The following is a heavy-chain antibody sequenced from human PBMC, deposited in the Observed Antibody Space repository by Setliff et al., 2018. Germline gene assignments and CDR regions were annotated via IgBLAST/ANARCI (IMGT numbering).Heavy chain of an antibody. J-gene: IGHJ4*02. CDR1: GYTFTSYD. V-gene: IGHV1-8*02. Sequence: ASVKVSCKASGYTFTSYDINWVRQATGQGLEWMGWMNPNSGNTGYAQKFQGRVTMTRNTSISTAYMELSSLRSEDTAVYYCARDVRHYDYHYFGKWGQGTLVTVSS. CDR2: MNPNSGNT. CDR3: ARDVRHYDYHYFGK. D-gene: IGHD3-3*01.